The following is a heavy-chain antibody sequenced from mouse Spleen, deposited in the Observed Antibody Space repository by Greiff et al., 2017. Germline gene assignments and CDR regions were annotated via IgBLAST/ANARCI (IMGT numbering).Heavy chain of an antibody. D-gene: IGHD2-2*01. CDR1: GYTFTDYW. V-gene: IGHV1-69*01. Sequence: QVQLQQPGAELVMPGASVKMSCKASGYTFTDYWMHWVKQRPGQGLEWIGAIDTSDSYTSYNQKFKGKATLTVDESSSTAYMQLSSLTSEDSAVYYCARWLWAMDYWCQGTSVTVSS. CDR3: ARWLWAMDY. J-gene: IGHJ4*01. CDR2: IDTSDSYT.